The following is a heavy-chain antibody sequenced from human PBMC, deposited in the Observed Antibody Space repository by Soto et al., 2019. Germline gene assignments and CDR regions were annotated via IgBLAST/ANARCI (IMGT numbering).Heavy chain of an antibody. J-gene: IGHJ6*02. V-gene: IGHV1-8*01. Sequence: AAVKVSCKASGYTFTSYDINWVRQATGQGLEGMGWMNPNSGNTGYAQKFQGRVTMTRNTSISTAYMELSSLRSEDTAVYYCARTVAGWSGYYRRAGRGRVYYGMDVCGQGPTVTVSS. CDR2: MNPNSGNT. D-gene: IGHD3-3*01. CDR3: ARTVAGWSGYYRRAGRGRVYYGMDV. CDR1: GYTFTSYD.